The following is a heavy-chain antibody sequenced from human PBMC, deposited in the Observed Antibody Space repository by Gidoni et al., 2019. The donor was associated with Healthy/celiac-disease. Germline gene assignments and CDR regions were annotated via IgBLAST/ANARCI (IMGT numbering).Heavy chain of an antibody. CDR2: ISSSSSYI. J-gene: IGHJ4*02. CDR3: ARPHESSSSWSPFDY. Sequence: EVQLVESGGGLVKTGGSLRLSCAASGFTFSSYSMNWVRQAPGKGLEWFSSISSSSSYIYYADSVKGRFTISRDNAKNSLYLQMNSLRAEDTAVYYCARPHESSSSWSPFDYWGQGTLVTVSS. CDR1: GFTFSSYS. D-gene: IGHD6-13*01. V-gene: IGHV3-21*01.